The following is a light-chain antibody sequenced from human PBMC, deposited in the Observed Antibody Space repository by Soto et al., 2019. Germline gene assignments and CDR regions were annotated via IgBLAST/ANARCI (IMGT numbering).Light chain of an antibody. CDR2: STS. CDR1: SGSVSTANN. CDR3: ALFMGNGISV. Sequence: QAVVTQESSFSVSPGGTVTLTCGMISGSVSTANNPNWYQQTPVQAPRTLIYSTSTRSSGVPDRFSGSILGNKAALTITGAQADDESDYYCALFMGNGISVFGTGTKLTVL. J-gene: IGLJ1*01. V-gene: IGLV8-61*01.